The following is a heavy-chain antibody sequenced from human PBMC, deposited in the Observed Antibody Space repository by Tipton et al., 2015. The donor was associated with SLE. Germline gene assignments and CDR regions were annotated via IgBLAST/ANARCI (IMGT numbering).Heavy chain of an antibody. Sequence: GSLRLSCAASGFTVSSNYMSWVRQAPGKGLEWVSVIYSGGSTYYADSVKGRFTISRDNSKNTLYLQMNSLRAEDTAVYYCARSPRGSGWYGSDLGYYGMDVWGQGTTVTVSS. D-gene: IGHD6-19*01. J-gene: IGHJ6*02. CDR3: ARSPRGSGWYGSDLGYYGMDV. CDR2: IYSGGST. V-gene: IGHV3-66*02. CDR1: GFTVSSNY.